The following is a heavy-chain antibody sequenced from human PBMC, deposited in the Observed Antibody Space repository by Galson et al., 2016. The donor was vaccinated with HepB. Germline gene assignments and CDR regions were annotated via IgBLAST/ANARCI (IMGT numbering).Heavy chain of an antibody. J-gene: IGHJ3*01. CDR2: IKSKSDGGTT. CDR1: GVNVTNAW. D-gene: IGHD3-16*01. V-gene: IGHV3-15*01. CDR3: ASGIEGVMNAFDF. Sequence: SLRLSCAVSGVNVTNAWMSWVRQAPGKRPEWVGRIKSKSDGGTTDYAAPVKGRSTMSRDDSKNTFYLQMNSLKTEDTGMYYCASGIEGVMNAFDFWGQGTMVTVSS.